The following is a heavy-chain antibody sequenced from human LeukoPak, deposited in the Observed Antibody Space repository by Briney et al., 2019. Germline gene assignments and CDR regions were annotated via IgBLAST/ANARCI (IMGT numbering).Heavy chain of an antibody. CDR3: ARAEMIYNNGWLYYFDY. J-gene: IGHJ4*02. D-gene: IGHD6-19*01. V-gene: IGHV3-9*01. CDR2: ISWNSGSI. Sequence: GGSLRLSCAASGFTFDDYAMHWVRQAPGKGLEWVSGISWNSGSIGYADSVKGRFTISRDNAVNSLYLQMNSLRAEDTAVYYCARAEMIYNNGWLYYFDYWGQGTLVTVSS. CDR1: GFTFDDYA.